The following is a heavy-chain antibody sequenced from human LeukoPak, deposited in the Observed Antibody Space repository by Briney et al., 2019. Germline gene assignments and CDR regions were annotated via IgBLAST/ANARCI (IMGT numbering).Heavy chain of an antibody. J-gene: IGHJ6*02. Sequence: GGSLRPSCAASGFTFSSYAMSWVRQAPGKGLEWVSAISGSGGSTYYADSVKGRFTISRDNSKNTLYLQMNSLRAEDTAVYYCARKVYYYYGMDVWGQGTTVTVSS. CDR1: GFTFSSYA. CDR3: ARKVYYYYGMDV. V-gene: IGHV3-23*01. CDR2: ISGSGGST.